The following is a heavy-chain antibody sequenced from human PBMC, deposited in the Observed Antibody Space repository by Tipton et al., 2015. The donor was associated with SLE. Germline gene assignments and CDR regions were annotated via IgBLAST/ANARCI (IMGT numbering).Heavy chain of an antibody. Sequence: SLRLSCASSFFPFRTYAMHWVRQAPGKGLEWVAVISYDGSDEKYADSAKGRFTISRDNSKNTLYLQMNGLRPEDTAVYYCARRVGSYCGMDVWGQGTTVSV. V-gene: IGHV3-30*04. CDR3: ARRVGSYCGMDV. CDR1: FFPFRTYA. CDR2: ISYDGSDE. J-gene: IGHJ6*02. D-gene: IGHD2-15*01.